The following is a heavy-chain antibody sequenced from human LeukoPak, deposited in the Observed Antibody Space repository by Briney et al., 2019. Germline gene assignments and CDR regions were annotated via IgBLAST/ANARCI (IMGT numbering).Heavy chain of an antibody. D-gene: IGHD3-10*01. V-gene: IGHV1-46*01. J-gene: IGHJ6*03. CDR1: GYTFTSYY. CDR2: INPSGGST. CDR3: ARDIGAYYYGSGSYLYYYYYMDV. Sequence: ASVKVSCKASGYTFTSYYMHWVRQAPGQGLEWMGVINPSGGSTSYAQKFQGRVTMTRDMSTSTVYMELSSLRSEDTAVYYCARDIGAYYYGSGSYLYYYYYMDVWGKGTTVTVSS.